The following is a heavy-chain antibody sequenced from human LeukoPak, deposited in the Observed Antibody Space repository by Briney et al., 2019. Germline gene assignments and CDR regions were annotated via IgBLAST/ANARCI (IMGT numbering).Heavy chain of an antibody. J-gene: IGHJ4*02. CDR2: IDPSGST. Sequence: SETLSLTCTVSGASIRHYYWSWIRQPAGKGLEWIGRIDPSGSTNYNPSLKGRVTMSIDTSKNQFALKLNSVTAADTAVYYCAKEGAAPGPDFDYWGQGTLVIVSS. D-gene: IGHD6-13*01. CDR3: AKEGAAPGPDFDY. V-gene: IGHV4-4*07. CDR1: GASIRHYY.